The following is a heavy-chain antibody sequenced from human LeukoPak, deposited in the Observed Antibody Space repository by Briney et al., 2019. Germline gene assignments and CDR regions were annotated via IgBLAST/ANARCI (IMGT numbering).Heavy chain of an antibody. Sequence: GGSLRLSCAASGFTFSSYGMYWVRQAPGKGLEWVAVISYDGSNKYYADSVKGRFTISRDNSKNTLYLQMNSLRPEDTAVYYFAKELGGLGVWWGEGTLVTVSS. D-gene: IGHD1-26*01. CDR3: AKELGGLGVW. J-gene: IGHJ4*02. CDR2: ISYDGSNK. CDR1: GFTFSSYG. V-gene: IGHV3-30*18.